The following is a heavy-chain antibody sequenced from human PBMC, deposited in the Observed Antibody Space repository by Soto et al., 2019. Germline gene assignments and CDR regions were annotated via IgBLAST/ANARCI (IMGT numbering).Heavy chain of an antibody. D-gene: IGHD1-26*01. CDR2: IWYDGSNK. CDR1: GFTFSSYG. V-gene: IGHV3-33*01. J-gene: IGHJ6*02. CDR3: ARVHQMLVPSEYYYYGMYV. Sequence: SLRLSCAASGFTFSSYGMHWVRQAPGKGLEWVAVIWYDGSNKYYADSVKGRFTISRDNSKNTLYLQMNSLRAEDTAVYYCARVHQMLVPSEYYYYGMYVWGQGTTVTVSS.